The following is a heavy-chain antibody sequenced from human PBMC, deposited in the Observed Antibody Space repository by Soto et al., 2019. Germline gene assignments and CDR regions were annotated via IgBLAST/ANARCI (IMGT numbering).Heavy chain of an antibody. D-gene: IGHD2-15*01. CDR2: INPNSGGT. CDR3: ARDRVLAVVVGYYGMAV. J-gene: IGHJ6*02. V-gene: IGHV1-2*04. Sequence: QVQLVQSGAEVKKPGASVKVSCKASGYTFTGYYMHWVRQAPGQGLEWMGWINPNSGGTNYAQKLQGWGTMTRDTSTSTGYAELSRRRSDYTAVYFCARDRVLAVVVGYYGMAVVGQGTTVTVSS. CDR1: GYTFTGYY.